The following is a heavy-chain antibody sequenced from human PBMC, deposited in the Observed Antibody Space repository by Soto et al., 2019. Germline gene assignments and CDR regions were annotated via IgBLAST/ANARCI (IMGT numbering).Heavy chain of an antibody. CDR3: ARYRREAVAGYTLDN. Sequence: SETLSLTCTVSGGSISSNYWTWTRQPPGKVLEWIGYVYNSGSTNYNPSLKIRVTISADTSKSQFSLKVNSMTAADTAVYYCARYRREAVAGYTLDNWGQGILVTVSS. CDR2: VYNSGST. J-gene: IGHJ4*02. D-gene: IGHD6-13*01. CDR1: GGSISSNY. V-gene: IGHV4-59*01.